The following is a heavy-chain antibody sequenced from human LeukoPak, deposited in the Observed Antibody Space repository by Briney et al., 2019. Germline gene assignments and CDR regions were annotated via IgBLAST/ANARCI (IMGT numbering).Heavy chain of an antibody. Sequence: GGSLRLSCAASGFTFSSYSMNWVRQAPGKGLEWVSYISSSTSTIYYADFVKGRFTISRDNAKNSLYLQMNSLRAEDTAIYYCATYRQVLLPFESWGQGTLVTVSS. CDR3: ATYRQVLLPFES. J-gene: IGHJ4*02. V-gene: IGHV3-48*01. CDR1: GFTFSSYS. CDR2: ISSSTSTI. D-gene: IGHD2-8*02.